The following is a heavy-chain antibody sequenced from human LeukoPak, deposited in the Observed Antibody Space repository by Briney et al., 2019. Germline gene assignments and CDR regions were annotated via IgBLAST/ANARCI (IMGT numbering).Heavy chain of an antibody. CDR1: GFTFDAHS. Sequence: GGSLTLSCAASGFTFDAHSMHWVRQAPGKGLEWVSLISGDGGSKHYAASVKGRFTISRDNSEASLSLQMRSLRSEDTAFYYCAKRSGAPNNFDFWGQGALVTVSS. V-gene: IGHV3-43*02. CDR2: ISGDGGSK. J-gene: IGHJ4*02. CDR3: AKRSGAPNNFDF. D-gene: IGHD1-1*01.